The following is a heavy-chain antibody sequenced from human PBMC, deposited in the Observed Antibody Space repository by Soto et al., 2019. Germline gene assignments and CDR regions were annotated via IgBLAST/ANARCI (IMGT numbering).Heavy chain of an antibody. V-gene: IGHV4-39*01. CDR1: GGSMSSSSYY. J-gene: IGHJ3*02. Sequence: SETLSLTCIASGGSMSSSSYYWGWIRQPPGKGLEWIGSIYYSGSTYCNPSLKSRVTICVDTSKNQFYLKLSSVTAADTSLYYSADWSYDEHASFDIWGQGTMDAVSS. CDR3: ADWSYDEHASFDI. CDR2: IYYSGST. D-gene: IGHD1-7*01.